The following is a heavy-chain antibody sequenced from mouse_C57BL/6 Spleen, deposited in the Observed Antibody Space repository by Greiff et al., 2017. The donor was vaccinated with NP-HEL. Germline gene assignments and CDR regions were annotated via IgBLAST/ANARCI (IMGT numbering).Heavy chain of an antibody. CDR3: ARQAQVFYFDY. J-gene: IGHJ2*01. CDR1: GYTFTSYW. V-gene: IGHV1-61*01. Sequence: QVQLQQPGAELVRPGSSEKLSCKASGYTFTSYWMDWVKQRPGQGLEWIGNIYPSDSETHYNQKFKDKATLTVDKSSSTAYMQLSSLTSEDSAVYYRARQAQVFYFDYWGQGTTLTVSS. CDR2: IYPSDSET. D-gene: IGHD3-2*02.